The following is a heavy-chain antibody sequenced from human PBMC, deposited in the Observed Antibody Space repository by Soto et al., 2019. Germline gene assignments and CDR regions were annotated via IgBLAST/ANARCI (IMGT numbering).Heavy chain of an antibody. D-gene: IGHD3-16*02. J-gene: IGHJ4*02. CDR1: GYTFTSYG. CDR2: ISAYNGNT. V-gene: IGHV1-18*04. CDR3: ARSFGVRLGELSPLEVDY. Sequence: QVQLVQSGAEVKKPGASVKVSCKASGYTFTSYGISWVRQAPGQGLEWMGWISAYNGNTNYARKLQGRVTMTTDTSTSTAYMELRSLRSDDTAVYYCARSFGVRLGELSPLEVDYWGQGTLVTVSS.